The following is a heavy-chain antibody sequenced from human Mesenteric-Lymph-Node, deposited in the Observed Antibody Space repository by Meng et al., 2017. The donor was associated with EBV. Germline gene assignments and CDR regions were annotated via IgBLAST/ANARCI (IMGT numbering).Heavy chain of an antibody. Sequence: QVQLQRWGAWLLEPSETLATACEASGGSFSGYHWSWIRHPPGKGLEYIGEISQSGDTTYNPSLKSRVTISVDRSRNQFSLKMASVTAADTAVYYCARGAIFGIVITYFDYWSQGTLVTVSS. J-gene: IGHJ4*02. CDR1: GGSFSGYH. CDR2: ISQSGDT. D-gene: IGHD3-3*02. V-gene: IGHV4-34*01. CDR3: ARGAIFGIVITYFDY.